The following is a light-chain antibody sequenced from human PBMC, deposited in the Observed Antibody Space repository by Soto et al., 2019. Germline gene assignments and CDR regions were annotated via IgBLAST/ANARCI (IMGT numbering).Light chain of an antibody. CDR3: SSYTSNSTVV. CDR1: SSDVGGYNY. J-gene: IGLJ2*01. CDR2: EVS. Sequence: QSALTQPASVSGSPGQSITISRTGTSSDVGGYNYVSWYQQHPGKAPKLMIYEVSNRPSGVSNRFSGSKSGNTASLTISGLQAEDEADYYCSSYTSNSTVVFGGGTKLTVL. V-gene: IGLV2-14*01.